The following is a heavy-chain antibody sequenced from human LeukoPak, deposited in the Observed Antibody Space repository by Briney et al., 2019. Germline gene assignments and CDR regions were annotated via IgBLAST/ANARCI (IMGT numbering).Heavy chain of an antibody. V-gene: IGHV4-4*07. CDR2: IYTSGST. J-gene: IGHJ5*02. CDR1: GGSISSYY. D-gene: IGHD3-9*01. CDR3: ARVYDILTGLDP. Sequence: TSSETLSLTCTVSGGSISSYYWSWVRQPAGRGLEWIGRIYTSGSTNYNPSLKSRVTMSVDTSKNQFSLKLSSVTAADTAVYYCARVYDILTGLDPWGQGTLVTVSS.